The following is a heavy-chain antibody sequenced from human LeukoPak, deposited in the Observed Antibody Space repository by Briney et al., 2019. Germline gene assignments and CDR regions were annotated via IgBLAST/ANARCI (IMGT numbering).Heavy chain of an antibody. J-gene: IGHJ5*02. CDR1: GYTFTSYG. V-gene: IGHV1-2*02. CDR2: INPNSGGT. D-gene: IGHD6-13*01. CDR3: ARDRGWAAAGIVYWFDP. Sequence: ASVKVSCKASGYTFTSYGISWVRQAPGQGLEWMGWINPNSGGTNYAQKFQGRVTMTRDTSISTAYMELSRLRSDDTAVYCCARDRGWAAAGIVYWFDPWGQGTLVTVSS.